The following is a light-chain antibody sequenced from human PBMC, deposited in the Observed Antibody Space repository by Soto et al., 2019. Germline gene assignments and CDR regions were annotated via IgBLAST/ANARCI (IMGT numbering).Light chain of an antibody. CDR2: LSS. CDR1: QSLLHNNGYNY. V-gene: IGKV2-28*01. Sequence: DIVMTLSALSLPVTPGEPASISCRSSQSLLHNNGYNYLDWYLQKPGQSPQLLIYLSSYRSSGVPDRFSGSGSGTDFTLKISRVEAEDFGVYYCVQTLQAPGTFGQGTKVDIK. J-gene: IGKJ1*01. CDR3: VQTLQAPGT.